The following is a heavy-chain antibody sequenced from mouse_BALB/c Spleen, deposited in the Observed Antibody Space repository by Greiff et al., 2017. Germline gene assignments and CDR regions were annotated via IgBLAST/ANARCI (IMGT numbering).Heavy chain of an antibody. CDR2: IDPANGNT. D-gene: IGHD2-1*01. CDR1: GFNIKDTY. V-gene: IGHV14-3*02. J-gene: IGHJ3*01. Sequence: VQLKQTGAELVKPGASVKLSCTASGFNIKDTYMHWVKQRPEQGLEWIGRIDPANGNTKYDPKFQGKATITADTSSNTAYLQLSSLTSEDTAVYYCASGGNYVFAYWGQGTLVTVSA. CDR3: ASGGNYVFAY.